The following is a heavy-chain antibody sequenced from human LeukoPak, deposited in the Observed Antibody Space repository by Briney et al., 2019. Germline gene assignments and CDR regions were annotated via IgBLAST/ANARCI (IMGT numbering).Heavy chain of an antibody. CDR1: GGSFSGYY. V-gene: IGHV4-34*01. CDR3: AREAGRYFDWSQPSYYFDY. CDR2: INLSGST. J-gene: IGHJ4*02. Sequence: PSETLSLTCAVYGGSFSGYYWSWIRQPPGKGLEWIGEINLSGSTNYNPSLKSRVTISVDTSKSQFSLKLSSVTAADTAVYYCAREAGRYFDWSQPSYYFDYWGQGTLVTVSS. D-gene: IGHD3-9*01.